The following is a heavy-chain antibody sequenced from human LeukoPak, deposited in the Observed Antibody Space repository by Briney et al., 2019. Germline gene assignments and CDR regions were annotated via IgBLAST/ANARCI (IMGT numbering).Heavy chain of an antibody. D-gene: IGHD3-22*01. CDR1: GFTFSGSA. Sequence: GGSLRLSCAASGFTFSGSAMRWVRQASGKGLEWVGRIRSKANSYATAYAASVKGRFTISRDDSKNTAYLQMNSLKTEDTAVYYCTRHVYGSSGYSRNWFDPWGQGTLVTVSS. CDR3: TRHVYGSSGYSRNWFDP. J-gene: IGHJ5*02. V-gene: IGHV3-73*01. CDR2: IRSKANSYAT.